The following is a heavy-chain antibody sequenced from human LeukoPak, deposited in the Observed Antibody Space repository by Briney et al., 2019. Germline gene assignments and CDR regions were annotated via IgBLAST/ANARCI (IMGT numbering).Heavy chain of an antibody. Sequence: GGSLRLSCAASGFTFSSYAMSWVRQAPGKGLEWVSAISGSGDSTYYADSVKGRFTISRDNSKNTLYLQMNSLRAEDTAVYYCATYLGYSSGWYPYYFDYWGQGTLVTVSS. CDR2: ISGSGDST. V-gene: IGHV3-23*01. CDR1: GFTFSSYA. CDR3: ATYLGYSSGWYPYYFDY. J-gene: IGHJ4*02. D-gene: IGHD6-19*01.